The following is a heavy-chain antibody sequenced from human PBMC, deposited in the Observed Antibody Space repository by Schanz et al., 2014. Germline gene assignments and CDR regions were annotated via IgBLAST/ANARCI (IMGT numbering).Heavy chain of an antibody. CDR3: AKDAPYPFDL. CDR1: GFTFRGYA. V-gene: IGHV3-23*04. J-gene: IGHJ2*01. CDR2: ISGSGGNT. Sequence: EVQLVESGGGLVQPGGSLRLSCAASGFTFRGYAMSWVRQAPGRGLEWVSIISGSGGNTYYADAVRGRFTISRDNSKTTVYLQMNSLRAEDTAIYYCAKDAPYPFDLWGRGTLITVSS.